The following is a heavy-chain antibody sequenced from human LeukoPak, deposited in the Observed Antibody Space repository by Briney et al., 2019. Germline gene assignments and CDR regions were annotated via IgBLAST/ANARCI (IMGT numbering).Heavy chain of an antibody. D-gene: IGHD1-1*01. Sequence: QPGGSLRLSCAASGFTFSSYSMNWVRQAPGKGLEWVSYISSSSSTIYYADSVKGRFTISRDNAKNSLYLQMNSLRAEDTAVYYCAREEWYNWNGPFDIWGQGTMVTVSS. CDR2: ISSSSSTI. CDR1: GFTFSSYS. V-gene: IGHV3-48*04. CDR3: AREEWYNWNGPFDI. J-gene: IGHJ3*02.